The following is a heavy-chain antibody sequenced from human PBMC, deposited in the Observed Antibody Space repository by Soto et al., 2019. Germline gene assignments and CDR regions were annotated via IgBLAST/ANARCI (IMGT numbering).Heavy chain of an antibody. CDR3: SRRVTDIVVVPDGAGWFDP. CDR1: GDSVSSNSAA. J-gene: IGHJ5*02. D-gene: IGHD2-2*01. Sequence: SQTLSLTCAISGDSVSSNSAAWNWIRQSPSRGLEWLGRAYYRSQWYYDSAVSVRSRITVIPDTSKNQFSLKLSSVTAADTAVYYCSRRVTDIVVVPDGAGWFDPWGQGTLVTVSS. CDR2: AYYRSQWYY. V-gene: IGHV6-1*01.